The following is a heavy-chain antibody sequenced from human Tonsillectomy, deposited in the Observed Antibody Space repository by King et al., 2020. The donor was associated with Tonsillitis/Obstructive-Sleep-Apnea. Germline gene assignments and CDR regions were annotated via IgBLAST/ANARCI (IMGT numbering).Heavy chain of an antibody. J-gene: IGHJ5*02. D-gene: IGHD2-2*02. Sequence: QLQESGPGLVKPSETPSLTCTVSGGSISSYYWSWIRQPPGKGLEWIGYIYYSGSTNYNPSLKSRVTISIDTSKNQFSLKLTSVTAADTAVYYCAGTGAIGNWFDPWGQGTLVTVSS. CDR2: IYYSGST. CDR3: AGTGAIGNWFDP. V-gene: IGHV4-59*08. CDR1: GGSISSYY.